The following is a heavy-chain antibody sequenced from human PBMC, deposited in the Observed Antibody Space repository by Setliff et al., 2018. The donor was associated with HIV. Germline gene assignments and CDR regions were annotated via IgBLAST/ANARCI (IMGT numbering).Heavy chain of an antibody. CDR3: AVGDYVWGSYRLDF. J-gene: IGHJ4*02. CDR1: GGTFSKYA. CDR2: IIPVFDTT. Sequence: SVKVSCKASGGTFSKYAFSWVRLAPGQGLEWMGGIIPVFDTTNYEKKFRDRVTITADESTSTVYLELISLRSEDTAVYYCAVGDYVWGSYRLDFWGQGTLVTVSS. D-gene: IGHD3-16*02. V-gene: IGHV1-69*13.